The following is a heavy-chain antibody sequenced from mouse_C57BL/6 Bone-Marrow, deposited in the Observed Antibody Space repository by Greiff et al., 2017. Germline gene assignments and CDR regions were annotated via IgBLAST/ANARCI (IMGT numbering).Heavy chain of an antibody. J-gene: IGHJ1*03. Sequence: EVKLVESGEGLVKPGGSLKLSCAASGFTFSSYAMSWVRQTPEKRLEWVAYFSSGGDYIYYADTVKGRFTISRDNARNTLYLQMSTLKSEETAMYYFTRAPNWYIDVWGTGTTVTVSS. V-gene: IGHV5-9-1*02. CDR2: FSSGGDYI. CDR1: GFTFSSYA. CDR3: TRAPNWYIDV.